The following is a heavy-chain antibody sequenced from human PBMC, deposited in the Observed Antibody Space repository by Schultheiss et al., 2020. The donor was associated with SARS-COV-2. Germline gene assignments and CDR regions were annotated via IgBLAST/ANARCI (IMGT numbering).Heavy chain of an antibody. Sequence: GGSLRLSCAASGFTFSKYGMHWVRQAPGKGLEWVAFIRYDGGEKFYADSVNGRFTFSRDNSKNTLFLQMNSLRPEDSAVYYCAKEPASRSTVGLVYYYLMDAWGQGTTGTVSS. CDR3: AKEPASRSTVGLVYYYLMDA. V-gene: IGHV3-30*02. CDR1: GFTFSKYG. CDR2: IRYDGGEK. J-gene: IGHJ6*02.